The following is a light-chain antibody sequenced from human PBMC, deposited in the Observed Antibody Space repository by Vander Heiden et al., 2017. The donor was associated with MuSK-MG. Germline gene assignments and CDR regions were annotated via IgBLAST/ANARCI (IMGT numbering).Light chain of an antibody. CDR1: QSVLYLSNSKSY. J-gene: IGKJ5*01. CDR3: HQHDQTAIT. Sequence: EIVMTQSPDSLAVSLGERATINCKSSQSVLYLSNSKSYLAWYQQKPGQPPKLLIYWASARESPVPERFSGTASGTDFTLTISSVQAEDMAVYYCHQHDQTAITFGQGTQLE. V-gene: IGKV4-1*01. CDR2: WAS.